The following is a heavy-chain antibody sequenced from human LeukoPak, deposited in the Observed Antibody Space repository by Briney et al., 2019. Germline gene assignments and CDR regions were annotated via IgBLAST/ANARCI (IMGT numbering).Heavy chain of an antibody. J-gene: IGHJ4*02. V-gene: IGHV4-39*07. Sequence: SETLSLTCTVSGGSISSSSYYWGWIRQPPGKGLEWIGSIYYSGSTYYNPSLKSRVTISVDTSKNQFSLKLSSVTAADTAVYYCAREGYNWNYVSQTWFDYWGQGTLVTVSS. D-gene: IGHD1-7*01. CDR2: IYYSGST. CDR1: GGSISSSSYY. CDR3: AREGYNWNYVSQTWFDY.